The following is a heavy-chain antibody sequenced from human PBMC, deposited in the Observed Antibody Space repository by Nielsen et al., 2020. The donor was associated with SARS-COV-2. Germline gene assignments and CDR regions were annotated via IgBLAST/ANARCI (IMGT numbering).Heavy chain of an antibody. J-gene: IGHJ6*02. CDR1: GFTFSSYW. Sequence: SLKISCAASGFTFSSYWMSWVRQAPGKGLEWVSGISWNSGSIGYVDSVKGRFTISRDNAKNSLYLQMNSLRAEDTALYYCAAAGTNYYYGMDVWGQGTTVTVSS. CDR2: ISWNSGSI. D-gene: IGHD6-13*01. V-gene: IGHV3-9*01. CDR3: AAAGTNYYYGMDV.